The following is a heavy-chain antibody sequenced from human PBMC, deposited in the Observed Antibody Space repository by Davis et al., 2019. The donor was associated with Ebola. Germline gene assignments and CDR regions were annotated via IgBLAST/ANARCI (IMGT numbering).Heavy chain of an antibody. CDR2: FSWNSGSI. D-gene: IGHD1-26*01. Sequence: SLKISCAASGFTFDDYAMHWVRQAPGKGLEWVSGFSWNSGSIGYADSVKGRFTISRDNAKNSLSLQMNSLRAEDTAVYYCARDLIRGSYFEWGQGTLVTVSS. CDR3: ARDLIRGSYFE. CDR1: GFTFDDYA. J-gene: IGHJ4*02. V-gene: IGHV3-9*01.